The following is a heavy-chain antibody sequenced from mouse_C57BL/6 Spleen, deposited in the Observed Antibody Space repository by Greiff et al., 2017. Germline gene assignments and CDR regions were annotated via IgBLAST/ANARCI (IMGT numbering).Heavy chain of an antibody. CDR1: GYSFTGYY. Sequence: VQLQQSGPELVKPGASVKISCKASGYSFTGYYMNWVKQSPEKSLEWIGEINPSTGGTTYNQKFKAKATLTVDKSSSTAYMQLKSLTSEDSAVYYYARERAAQAPVAYWGQGTLVTVSA. CDR3: ARERAAQAPVAY. V-gene: IGHV1-42*01. J-gene: IGHJ3*01. CDR2: INPSTGGT. D-gene: IGHD3-2*02.